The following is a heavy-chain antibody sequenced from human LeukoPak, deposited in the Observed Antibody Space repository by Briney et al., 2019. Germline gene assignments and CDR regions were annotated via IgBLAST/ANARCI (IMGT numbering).Heavy chain of an antibody. CDR3: ARENWNYGIDY. CDR2: IYYSGST. Sequence: SETLSLTCTVSGSSISSYYWSWIRQPPGKGLEWIGYIYYSGSTNYNPSLKSRVTISVDTSKNQFSLKLSSVTAADTAVYYCARENWNYGIDYWGQGTLVTVSS. J-gene: IGHJ4*02. D-gene: IGHD1-7*01. CDR1: GSSISSYY. V-gene: IGHV4-59*01.